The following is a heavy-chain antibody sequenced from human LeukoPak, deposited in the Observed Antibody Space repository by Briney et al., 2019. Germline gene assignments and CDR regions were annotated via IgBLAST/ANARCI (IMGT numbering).Heavy chain of an antibody. D-gene: IGHD3-3*01. V-gene: IGHV1-69*04. J-gene: IGHJ4*02. Sequence: SVKVSCKASGGTFSSYAISWVRQAPGQGLEWMGRIIPILGIANYAQKFQGRVTIIADKSTSTAYMELSSLRSEDTAVYYCARDMEDYDFWRSPPLWGQGTLVTVSS. CDR2: IIPILGIA. CDR1: GGTFSSYA. CDR3: ARDMEDYDFWRSPPL.